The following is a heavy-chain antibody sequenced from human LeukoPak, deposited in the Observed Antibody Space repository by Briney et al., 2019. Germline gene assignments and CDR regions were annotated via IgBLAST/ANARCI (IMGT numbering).Heavy chain of an antibody. CDR1: GGTFSSYA. CDR3: ARDLRPYNWNDVPAFDI. CDR2: IIPIFGTA. D-gene: IGHD1-20*01. J-gene: IGHJ3*02. V-gene: IGHV1-69*13. Sequence: SVKVSCKASGGTFSSYAISWVRQAPGQGLEWMGGIIPIFGTANYAQKFQGRVTITADESTSTAYMELSSLRSEDTAVYYCARDLRPYNWNDVPAFDIWGQGTMVTVSS.